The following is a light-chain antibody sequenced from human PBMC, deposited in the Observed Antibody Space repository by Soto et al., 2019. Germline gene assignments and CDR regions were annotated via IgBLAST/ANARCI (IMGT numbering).Light chain of an antibody. CDR3: CSYTRNSTPRYVV. V-gene: IGLV2-14*01. J-gene: IGLJ2*01. CDR2: DVS. Sequence: QSALTQPASVSGSPGQPITISCTGTSSDVGGYNYVSWYQQHPGKAPKLMIYDVSNRPSGVSKRFSGSKSGNTASLTISGLQAEDEADYAYCSYTRNSTPRYVVFGGGTKLTVL. CDR1: SSDVGGYNY.